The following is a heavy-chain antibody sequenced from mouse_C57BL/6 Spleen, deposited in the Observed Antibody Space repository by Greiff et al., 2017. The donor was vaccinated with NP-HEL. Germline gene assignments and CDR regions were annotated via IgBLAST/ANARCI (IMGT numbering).Heavy chain of an antibody. V-gene: IGHV10-1*01. CDR1: GFSFNTYA. Sequence: EVKLMDSGGGLVQPKGSLKLSCAASGFSFNTYAMNWVRQAPGKGLEWVARIRSKSNNYATYYADSVKDRFTISRDDSESMLYLQMNNLKTEDTAMYYCVRANWYYFDYWGQGTTLTVSS. J-gene: IGHJ2*01. D-gene: IGHD4-1*01. CDR2: IRSKSNNYAT. CDR3: VRANWYYFDY.